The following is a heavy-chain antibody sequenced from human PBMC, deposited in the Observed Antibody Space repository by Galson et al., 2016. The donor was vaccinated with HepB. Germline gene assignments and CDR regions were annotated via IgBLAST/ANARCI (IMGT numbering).Heavy chain of an antibody. CDR3: ARVGYYYGSGSYYILGAFDC. V-gene: IGHV4-4*02. CDR1: GGSFSRSNW. D-gene: IGHD3-10*01. Sequence: SETLSLTCAVSGGSFSRSNWWSWVRQPPGKGLEWIGEIYHSGSTNYNPSLKSRVTISVDKSKNQFSLKLSSVTAADTAVYFCARVGYYYGSGSYYILGAFDCWGQGTLVTVSS. J-gene: IGHJ4*02. CDR2: IYHSGST.